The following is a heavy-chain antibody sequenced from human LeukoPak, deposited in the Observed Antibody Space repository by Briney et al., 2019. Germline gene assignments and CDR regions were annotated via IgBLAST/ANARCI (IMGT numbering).Heavy chain of an antibody. CDR3: ARDPYDFWSGYHSDY. J-gene: IGHJ4*02. Sequence: PSETLSLTCAVYGGSFSGYYWSWIRQPPGKGLEWIGEINHSGSTNYNPSLKSRVTISVDTSKNQFSLKLSSVTAADTAVYYCARDPYDFWSGYHSDYWGQGTLVTVSS. CDR1: GGSFSGYY. CDR2: INHSGST. V-gene: IGHV4-34*01. D-gene: IGHD3-3*01.